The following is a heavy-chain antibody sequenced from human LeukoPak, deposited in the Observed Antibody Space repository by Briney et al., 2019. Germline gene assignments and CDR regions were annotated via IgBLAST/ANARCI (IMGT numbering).Heavy chain of an antibody. CDR1: GFTFSSYA. V-gene: IGHV3-23*01. J-gene: IGHJ5*02. Sequence: GGSLRLSCAASGFTFSSYAMSWVRQAPGKGLEWVSAISGSGGSTYYADSVKGRFTISRDNSKNTLYLQMNSLRAEDTAVYYCAKPTYYDFWSGYYPAISPMSWGQGTLVTVSS. CDR2: ISGSGGST. D-gene: IGHD3-3*01. CDR3: AKPTYYDFWSGYYPAISPMS.